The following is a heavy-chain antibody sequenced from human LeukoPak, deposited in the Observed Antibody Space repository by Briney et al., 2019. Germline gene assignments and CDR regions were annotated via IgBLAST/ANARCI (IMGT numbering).Heavy chain of an antibody. V-gene: IGHV3-74*01. Sequence: GGSLRLSCAASGFTFSSYWMHWVRQAPGEGLVWVSRINSDGSSTNYADSVKGRFTISRDNAKNTLYLQMNSLRAEDTAMYYCARAVYHSNYLGYWGQGTLVTVSS. CDR1: GFTFSSYW. D-gene: IGHD2-8*01. CDR3: ARAVYHSNYLGY. J-gene: IGHJ4*01. CDR2: INSDGSST.